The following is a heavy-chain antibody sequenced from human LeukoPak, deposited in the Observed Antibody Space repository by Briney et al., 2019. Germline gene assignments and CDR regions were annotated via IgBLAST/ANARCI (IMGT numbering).Heavy chain of an antibody. V-gene: IGHV4-34*01. J-gene: IGHJ5*02. CDR1: GGSFSGYY. CDR2: INHSGST. D-gene: IGHD3-3*01. Sequence: SETLSLTCAVYGGSFSGYYWSWIRQPPGKGLEWIGEINHSGSTNYNPSLKSRVTISVDTSKNQFSLKLSSETAADTAVYYCARTLFDFWSGYNTFYPWGQGTLVTVSS. CDR3: ARTLFDFWSGYNTFYP.